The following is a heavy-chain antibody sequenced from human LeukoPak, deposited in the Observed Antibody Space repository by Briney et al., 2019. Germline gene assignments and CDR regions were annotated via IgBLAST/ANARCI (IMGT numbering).Heavy chain of an antibody. J-gene: IGHJ4*02. D-gene: IGHD3-22*01. V-gene: IGHV3-48*03. Sequence: TGGSLRLSCAASGFTFSSYKMNWVRQAPGEGLGWVSYISRSGSIIYHADSVKGRFTISRDNAKKSLYLHMNSLRAEDTAVYYCARAPYYYDGSGRTYLGFDYWGQGTLVTVSS. CDR1: GFTFSSYK. CDR3: ARAPYYYDGSGRTYLGFDY. CDR2: ISRSGSII.